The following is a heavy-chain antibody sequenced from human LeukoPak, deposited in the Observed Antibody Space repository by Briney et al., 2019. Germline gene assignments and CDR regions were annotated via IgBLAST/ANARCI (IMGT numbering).Heavy chain of an antibody. Sequence: GGSLRLSCAASGFTVSSNYMSWVRQAPGKGLEWVSVIYGGGSTYYADSVKGRFSISRDTSKNAVYLQMNSLRAEDTAVYYCARAQFYHDSSTYGPDYWGQRTLVTVSS. CDR3: ARAQFYHDSSTYGPDY. J-gene: IGHJ4*02. V-gene: IGHV3-53*01. CDR2: IYGGGST. D-gene: IGHD3-22*01. CDR1: GFTVSSNY.